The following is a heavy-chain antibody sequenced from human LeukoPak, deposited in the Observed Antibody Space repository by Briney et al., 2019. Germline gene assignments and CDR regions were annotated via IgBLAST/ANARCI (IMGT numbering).Heavy chain of an antibody. CDR2: ISFTGNT. CDR3: ARSPPGWYYDNSGQYYFDT. J-gene: IGHJ4*02. Sequence: SETLSLTCTVSGGSISGYYWSWVRQSPGKRLEWIAYISFTGNTNYNPSLKSRVTISLDTSKTHFSLTLSSLTAADTAVYYCARSPPGWYYDNSGQYYFDTWGQGALVTVSS. V-gene: IGHV4-59*08. CDR1: GGSISGYY. D-gene: IGHD3-22*01.